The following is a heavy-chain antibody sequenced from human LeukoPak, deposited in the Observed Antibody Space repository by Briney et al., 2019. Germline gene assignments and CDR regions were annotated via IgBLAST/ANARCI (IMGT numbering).Heavy chain of an antibody. J-gene: IGHJ6*03. Sequence: SETLSLTCAVYGGSFSGYYWSWIRQPPGKGLEWIGEINHSGSTNYNPSLKSRVTISVDTSKNQFSLKLSSVTAADTAVYYCAKLTKNNRNYRYHYFFQGLWGKGTKVNVSS. CDR3: AKLTKNNRNYRYHYFFQGL. V-gene: IGHV4-34*01. CDR2: INHSGST. CDR1: GGSFSGYY. D-gene: IGHD1-7*01.